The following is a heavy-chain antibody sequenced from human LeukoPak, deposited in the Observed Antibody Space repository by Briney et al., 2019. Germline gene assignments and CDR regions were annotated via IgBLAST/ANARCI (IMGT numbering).Heavy chain of an antibody. D-gene: IGHD6-6*01. V-gene: IGHV5-51*01. Sequence: GESLKISCKGSGYSFTSYCIGWVRQMPGKGLEWMGIFYPGDSDTRYNSSFQGQVTISADKSISTAYLQWSSLKASDTAMYYCARAIAARPVYFQHWNQGTLVTVHS. CDR3: ARAIAARPVYFQH. J-gene: IGHJ1*01. CDR2: FYPGDSDT. CDR1: GYSFTSYC.